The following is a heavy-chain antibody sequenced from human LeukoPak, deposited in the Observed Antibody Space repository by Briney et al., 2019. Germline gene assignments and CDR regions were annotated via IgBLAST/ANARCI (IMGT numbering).Heavy chain of an antibody. J-gene: IGHJ6*02. CDR3: ARGGGLDV. D-gene: IGHD3-16*01. Sequence: GGSLRLSCAASGFTFTSYAMSWFRQAPGKGLEWVSGISGSGDGIYYVDSSMKGRFTISRDNAKNSLYLQMSNLRAKDTAVYFCARGGGLDVWGQGATVTVSS. CDR1: GFTFTSYA. V-gene: IGHV3-23*01. CDR2: ISGSGDGI.